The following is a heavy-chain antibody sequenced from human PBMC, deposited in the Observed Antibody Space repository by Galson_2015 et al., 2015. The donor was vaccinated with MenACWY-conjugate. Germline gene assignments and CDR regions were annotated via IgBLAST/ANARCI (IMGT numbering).Heavy chain of an antibody. CDR1: GGSGSRYY. J-gene: IGHJ4*02. CDR3: ARGAIDYFDY. CDR2: IYYSGST. V-gene: IGHV4-59*02. Sequence: ETLSLTCSVSGGSGSRYYWSWIRQPPGKGLEWIGYIYYSGSTNYSPSFKSRITISVDMSKNQFSLRLSSLTAADTAVYYCARGAIDYFDYWGQGILVTVSS. D-gene: IGHD1-26*01.